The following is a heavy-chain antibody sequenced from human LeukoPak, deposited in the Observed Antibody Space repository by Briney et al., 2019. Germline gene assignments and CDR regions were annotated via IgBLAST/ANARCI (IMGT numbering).Heavy chain of an antibody. V-gene: IGHV3-30*04. CDR3: ARGGHSSGYYEDYFDY. D-gene: IGHD3-22*01. CDR1: GFSFSSYA. CDR2: IPYDGSNE. Sequence: GGSLRLSCAASGFSFSSYAMHWVRQAPGKGLQWLAVIPYDGSNEFYADSVKGRLSISRDNSKNTLYLQMHSLGPEDTAVYYCARGGHSSGYYEDYFDYWGQGTLVTVSS. J-gene: IGHJ4*02.